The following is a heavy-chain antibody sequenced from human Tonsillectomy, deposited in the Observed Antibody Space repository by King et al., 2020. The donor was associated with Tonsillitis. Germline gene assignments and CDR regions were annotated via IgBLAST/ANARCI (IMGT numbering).Heavy chain of an antibody. D-gene: IGHD4-23*01. J-gene: IGHJ4*02. Sequence: QLQESGPRLVKPSETLSLTCTVSGASVGSSSYYWGWIRQPPGKGLEWIATIYYTGETYYTPSLKSRVTISADTSKNQFSLWLSSVTAAGTAIYYCASPVVGNHPYYFDYGGQGTLVTVSA. CDR3: ASPVVGNHPYYFDY. CDR1: GASVGSSSYY. V-gene: IGHV4-39*07. CDR2: IYYTGET.